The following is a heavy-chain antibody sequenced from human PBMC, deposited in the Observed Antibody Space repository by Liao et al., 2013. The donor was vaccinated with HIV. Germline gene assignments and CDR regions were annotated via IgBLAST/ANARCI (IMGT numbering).Heavy chain of an antibody. CDR3: AREVVLADY. CDR1: GGSISSGSYY. Sequence: QVQLQESGPGLVKPSQTLSLTCTVSGGSISSGSYYWSWIRQPAGKGLEWIGRIYTSGSTNYNPSLKSRVTISVDTSKNQFSLKLSSVTAADTAVYYCAREVVLADYWGQGTLVTVSS. CDR2: IYTSGST. V-gene: IGHV4-61*02. D-gene: IGHD2-21*01. J-gene: IGHJ4*02.